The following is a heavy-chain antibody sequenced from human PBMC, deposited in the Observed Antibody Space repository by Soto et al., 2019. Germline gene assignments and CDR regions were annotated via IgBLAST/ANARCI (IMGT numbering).Heavy chain of an antibody. D-gene: IGHD6-19*01. V-gene: IGHV3-23*01. CDR1: GITFSSHA. CDR3: VRDPQSSGWSYNWYDP. J-gene: IGHJ5*02. Sequence: GGSLRLSCAASGITFSSHAMSWVRQSPGEGLEWVSSVNDSGDRTYYADSVNGRFTISRDNSKNTLYLQMNTLRAEDTALYYCVRDPQSSGWSYNWYDPWGQGTRVT. CDR2: VNDSGDRT.